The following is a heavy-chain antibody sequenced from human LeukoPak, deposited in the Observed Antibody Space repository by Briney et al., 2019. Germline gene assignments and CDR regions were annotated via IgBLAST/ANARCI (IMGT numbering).Heavy chain of an antibody. CDR3: ARSSSSDYFDY. D-gene: IGHD6-25*01. CDR2: ISYDGNEK. V-gene: IGHV3-30-3*01. J-gene: IGHJ4*02. Sequence: GGPLRLSCAACGFIFNNCPMHWVRQPPGKGLEWVAVISYDGNEKYYIDSGKGRFTISRDNPKNTLYLQMNNLRPDDTALYYCARSSSSDYFDYWGQGTLVTVSS. CDR1: GFIFNNCP.